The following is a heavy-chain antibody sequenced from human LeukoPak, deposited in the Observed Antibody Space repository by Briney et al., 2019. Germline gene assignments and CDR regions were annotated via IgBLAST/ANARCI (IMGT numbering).Heavy chain of an antibody. CDR1: GFTFRDYG. CDR2: ISFDGSGI. CDR3: ARVEVALSQES. Sequence: GGSLRLSCAASGFTFRDYGMHWVRQAPGTGLEWVAIISFDGSGIFYADSVKGRFTISRDNSKDTLYLQMTSLRTEDTAVYYCARVEVALSQESWGQGTLVTVSS. V-gene: IGHV3-30*03. J-gene: IGHJ5*02. D-gene: IGHD3-10*01.